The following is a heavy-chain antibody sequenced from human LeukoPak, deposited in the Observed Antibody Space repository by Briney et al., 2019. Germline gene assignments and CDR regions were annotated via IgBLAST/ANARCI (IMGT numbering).Heavy chain of an antibody. CDR3: ARPTSYYDSSEGDY. CDR2: IYPGDSDT. J-gene: IGHJ4*02. D-gene: IGHD3-22*01. V-gene: IGHV5-51*01. Sequence: GESPKISCKGSGYSFTSYWIGWVRQVPGKGLEWMGIIYPGDSDTRYSPSFQGQVTISADKSISTAYLQWSSLKASDTAMYYCARPTSYYDSSEGDYWGQGTLVTVSS. CDR1: GYSFTSYW.